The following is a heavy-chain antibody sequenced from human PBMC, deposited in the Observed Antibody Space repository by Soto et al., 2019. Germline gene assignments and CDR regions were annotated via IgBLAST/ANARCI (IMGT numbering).Heavy chain of an antibody. J-gene: IGHJ5*02. CDR2: IYYSGST. Sequence: PSETLSLTCTVSGGSISSYYWSWIRQPPGKGLEWIGYIYYSGSTNYNPSLKSRVTISVGTSKNRFSLKLSSVTAADTAVYYCARYPTYYDFWSGYNAPNWFDPWGQGTLVTVSS. D-gene: IGHD3-3*01. CDR1: GGSISSYY. V-gene: IGHV4-59*01. CDR3: ARYPTYYDFWSGYNAPNWFDP.